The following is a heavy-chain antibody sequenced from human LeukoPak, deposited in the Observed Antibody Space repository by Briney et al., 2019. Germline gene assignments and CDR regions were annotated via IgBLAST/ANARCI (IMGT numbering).Heavy chain of an antibody. CDR2: IKQDGSEK. CDR1: GLTLSSYS. J-gene: IGHJ2*01. CDR3: ARDEGVKVTTYRFDL. V-gene: IGHV3-7*01. Sequence: GGSLRLSCAASGLTLSSYSMNWVRQAPGKGLEWVANIKQDGSEKYYVDSLKGRFTISRDNAKNSLYLQMNSLRAEDTAVYYCARDEGVKVTTYRFDLWGRGTLVTVSS. D-gene: IGHD2-21*02.